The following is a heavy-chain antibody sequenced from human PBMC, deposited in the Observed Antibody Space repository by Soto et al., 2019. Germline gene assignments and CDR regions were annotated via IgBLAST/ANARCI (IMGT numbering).Heavy chain of an antibody. CDR2: IYYSGIT. J-gene: IGHJ4*02. CDR1: GGSVSSGSYY. CDR3: ARDAAVPGEADRFDY. V-gene: IGHV4-61*01. D-gene: IGHD6-19*01. Sequence: PSETLSLTCTVSGGSVSSGSYYWSWIRQPPGKGPEWIGYIYYSGITNYNPSLWGRVTMSVDKANNQFSLMLTSVTAADTGIYYCARDAAVPGEADRFDYWGQGILVTVSS.